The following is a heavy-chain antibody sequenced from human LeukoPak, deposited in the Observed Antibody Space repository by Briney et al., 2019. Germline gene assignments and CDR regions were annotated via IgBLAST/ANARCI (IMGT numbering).Heavy chain of an antibody. CDR2: IYKDGRT. J-gene: IGHJ4*02. Sequence: GGSLRLSCAASGFVFSTNYMTWVRQPPGKGLEWVSVIYKDGRTFYTDSVKGRFTISRDNSKNTVYLQMSSLRVEDTAVYYCAKSLTYYHENSDSIWGQGTLVTVSS. D-gene: IGHD3-22*01. V-gene: IGHV3-53*01. CDR3: AKSLTYYHENSDSI. CDR1: GFVFSTNY.